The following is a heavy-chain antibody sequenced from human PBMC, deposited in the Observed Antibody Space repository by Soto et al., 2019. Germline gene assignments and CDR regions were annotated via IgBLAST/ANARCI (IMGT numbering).Heavy chain of an antibody. CDR1: GDSFSSYT. CDR3: ARDLSAVAGTQDFDI. CDR2: IVPLLGRT. J-gene: IGHJ3*02. D-gene: IGHD6-19*01. V-gene: IGHV1-69*08. Sequence: QVQLVQSGAEVGKPGSSVKVSCKASGDSFSSYTLSWMRQAPGHGLEWMGRIVPLLGRTNYAQKFQGSVTYTADKSTSAVYMELRSLRSEDTALYYCARDLSAVAGTQDFDIWGQGTMVIVSS.